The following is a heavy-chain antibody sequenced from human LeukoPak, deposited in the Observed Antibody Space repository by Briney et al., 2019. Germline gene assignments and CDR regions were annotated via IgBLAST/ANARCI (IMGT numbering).Heavy chain of an antibody. CDR1: GFTFSSYA. Sequence: SGGSLRLSCAASGFTFSSYAMHWVRQAPGKGLEWVAVISYDGSNKYYADSVKGRFTISRDNSKNTLYLQMNGLRAEDTAVYYCARPRAVARYGMDVWGQGTTVTVSS. V-gene: IGHV3-30-3*01. D-gene: IGHD6-19*01. CDR2: ISYDGSNK. J-gene: IGHJ6*02. CDR3: ARPRAVARYGMDV.